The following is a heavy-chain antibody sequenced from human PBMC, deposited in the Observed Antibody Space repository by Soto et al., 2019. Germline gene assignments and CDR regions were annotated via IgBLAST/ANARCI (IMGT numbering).Heavy chain of an antibody. D-gene: IGHD3-9*01. V-gene: IGHV3-23*01. CDR3: AKDRQPDGIWTFDY. Sequence: EVQLLESGGHLVQPGGSLRLSCAASGFTLSTYTMNWVRQAPGKGLEWVSGIIQNGETYYTGSVKGRFTISRENSKNMVYLQMDSLRADDTALYYCAKDRQPDGIWTFDYWGQGTLVTVSS. J-gene: IGHJ4*02. CDR2: IIQNGET. CDR1: GFTLSTYT.